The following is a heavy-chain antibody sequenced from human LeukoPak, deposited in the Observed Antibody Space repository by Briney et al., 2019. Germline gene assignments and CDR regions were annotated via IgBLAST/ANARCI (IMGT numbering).Heavy chain of an antibody. CDR3: ATGSGSYLRGAFDI. V-gene: IGHV4-59*01. Sequence: SKTLSLTCTVSGGSISSYYWSWIRQPPGKGLEWIGYIYYSGSTNYNPSLKSRVTISVDTSKNQLSLKLSSVTAADTAVYYCATGSGSYLRGAFDIWGQGTMVTVSS. CDR1: GGSISSYY. J-gene: IGHJ3*02. D-gene: IGHD1-26*01. CDR2: IYYSGST.